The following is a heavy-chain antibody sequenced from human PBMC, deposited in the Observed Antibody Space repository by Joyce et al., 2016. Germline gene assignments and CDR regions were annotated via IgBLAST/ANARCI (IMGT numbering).Heavy chain of an antibody. Sequence: QITLKESGPTLVKPTQTLTLTCTFSGFSLSTSGMGVGWIRQPPGKALEWLADIYWDDGKRYSPSLKNRLTITKDTSKNQVVLTMTNVDPVDTATYCCAHNLIAVSGVAEYYQHWGQGTLVTVSS. CDR1: GFSLSTSGMG. V-gene: IGHV2-5*02. J-gene: IGHJ1*01. CDR3: AHNLIAVSGVAEYYQH. CDR2: IYWDDGK. D-gene: IGHD6-19*01.